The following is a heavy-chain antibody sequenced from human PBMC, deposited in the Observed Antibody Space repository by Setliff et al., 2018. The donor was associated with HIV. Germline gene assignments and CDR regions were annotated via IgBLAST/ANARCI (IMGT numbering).Heavy chain of an antibody. CDR3: ARKRRDYYGSGSYFGFYFYYHMDV. D-gene: IGHD3-10*01. Sequence: ASVKVSCKASGYTFSAYYIHWVRQAPGQGLEWMGWMNPNSGGANSARMFQGKINMTRDPSINTAYLELSNLTYDDSAIYYCARKRRDYYGSGSYFGFYFYYHMDVWGQGTTVTVSS. CDR1: GYTFSAYY. J-gene: IGHJ6*03. V-gene: IGHV1-2*02. CDR2: MNPNSGGA.